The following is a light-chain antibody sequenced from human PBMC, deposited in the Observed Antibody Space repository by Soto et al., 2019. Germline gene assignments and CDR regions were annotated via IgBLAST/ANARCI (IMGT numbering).Light chain of an antibody. CDR1: QSISSW. CDR3: QQYNSNPWT. Sequence: DIQMTQSPSTLSASVGDRVTITCRASQSISSWLAWYQQKPGKAPNLLIYKASSLEGGVPSRFSGSGSGTEFTLTINSLQPDDFATYYCQQYNSNPWTFAQGTKVESK. V-gene: IGKV1-5*03. CDR2: KAS. J-gene: IGKJ1*01.